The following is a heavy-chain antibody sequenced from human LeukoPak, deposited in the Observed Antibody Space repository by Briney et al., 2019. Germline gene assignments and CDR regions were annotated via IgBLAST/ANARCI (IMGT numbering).Heavy chain of an antibody. Sequence: GGSLRLSCAASGFTFSSYSMDWVRQAPGKGLEWVSYIRSSSSTIYYADSVKGRFTISRDNAKNSLYLQMNSLRAEDTAVYYCARVLSGYSKGLGYWGQGTLVTVSS. J-gene: IGHJ4*02. D-gene: IGHD3-22*01. CDR3: ARVLSGYSKGLGY. CDR2: IRSSSSTI. V-gene: IGHV3-48*04. CDR1: GFTFSSYS.